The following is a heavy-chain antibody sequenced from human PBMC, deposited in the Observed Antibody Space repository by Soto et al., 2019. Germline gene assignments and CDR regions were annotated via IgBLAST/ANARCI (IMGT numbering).Heavy chain of an antibody. CDR3: PRLRNHYFMDA. V-gene: IGHV4-59*08. CDR1: DGSISGLY. Sequence: QVQLQESGPGLVKPSETLSLTCSVSDGSISGLYWTWVRQPPGKGLEWIGWIYSSGTTNYNPSLKSRVTISVDTSKNQFSLKLNSVTAADTAIYCCPRLRNHYFMDAWGKGTTVTVSS. J-gene: IGHJ6*03. CDR2: IYSSGTT. D-gene: IGHD1-1*01.